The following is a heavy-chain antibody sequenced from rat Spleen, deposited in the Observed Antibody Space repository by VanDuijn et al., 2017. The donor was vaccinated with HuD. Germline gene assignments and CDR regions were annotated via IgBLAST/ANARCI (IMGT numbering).Heavy chain of an antibody. J-gene: IGHJ4*01. CDR1: GFSLNSYG. V-gene: IGHV2-32*01. CDR3: ARGGMDA. CDR2: IWGDGST. Sequence: QVQLKESGPGLVQPSQTLSLTCTVSGFSLNSYGVSWVRQPPGKGLEWMGVIWGDGSTAYNSALKSRLSISRDTSKSQVFLKMSSLKTEDTATYYCARGGMDAWGQGASVTVSS.